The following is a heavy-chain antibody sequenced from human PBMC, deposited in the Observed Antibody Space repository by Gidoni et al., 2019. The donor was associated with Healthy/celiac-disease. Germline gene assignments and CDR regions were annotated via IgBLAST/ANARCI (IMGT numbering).Heavy chain of an antibody. CDR2: ISYDGSNK. CDR3: ARDGEWFGELLLGYFDY. D-gene: IGHD3-10*01. J-gene: IGHJ4*02. Sequence: QVQLVASGGGVGQPGRSLRLSCAASGFTFSSSAMHWVRQAPGKGLACVAVISYDGSNKYYADSVKGRFTISRDNSKNTLYLQMNSLRAEDTAVYYCARDGEWFGELLLGYFDYWGQGTLVTVSS. CDR1: GFTFSSSA. V-gene: IGHV3-30-3*01.